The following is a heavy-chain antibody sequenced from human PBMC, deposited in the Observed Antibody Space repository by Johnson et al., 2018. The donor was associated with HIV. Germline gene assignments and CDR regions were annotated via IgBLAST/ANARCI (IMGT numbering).Heavy chain of an antibody. V-gene: IGHV3-11*04. D-gene: IGHD5-24*01. Sequence: VQLVESGGGLVKPGGSLRLSCAASGFTFSDHYMSWIRQAPGKGLEWVSYISSSGSTKYYTDSLKGRLTISRDNAKNSLYLQMNSLRAEDTAVYYCARVRWLQLGAFDIWCQGTMVTVSS. J-gene: IGHJ3*02. CDR1: GFTFSDHY. CDR3: ARVRWLQLGAFDI. CDR2: ISSSGSTK.